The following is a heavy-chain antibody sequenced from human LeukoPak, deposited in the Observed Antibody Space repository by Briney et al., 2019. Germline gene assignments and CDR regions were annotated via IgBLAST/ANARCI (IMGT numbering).Heavy chain of an antibody. CDR3: VRDNRSYNFDY. J-gene: IGHJ4*02. CDR1: GFTFSRYW. D-gene: IGHD1-26*01. CDR2: IKSDGSST. V-gene: IGHV3-74*01. Sequence: GGSLRLSCAASGFTFSRYWMHWVRQAPGKGLVWVSCIKSDGSSTSTADSAKGRFTISRDNAKNTVYLQMNSLRAEDTAVYYCVRDNRSYNFDYWGQGTLVTVSS.